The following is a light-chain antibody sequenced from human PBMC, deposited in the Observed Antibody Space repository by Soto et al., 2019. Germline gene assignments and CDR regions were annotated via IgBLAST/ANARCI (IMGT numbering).Light chain of an antibody. V-gene: IGLV1-40*01. CDR1: SSNIGAGYD. Sequence: QSVLTQSPSVSGAPGQRVTISCTGSSSNIGAGYDVHWYQQLPGTAPKLLIYGNSNRPSGVPDRFSGSKSGTSASLAITGLQAEDEADYYCQSYDSSLTCYVFGTGTKVTVL. CDR3: QSYDSSLTCYV. J-gene: IGLJ1*01. CDR2: GNS.